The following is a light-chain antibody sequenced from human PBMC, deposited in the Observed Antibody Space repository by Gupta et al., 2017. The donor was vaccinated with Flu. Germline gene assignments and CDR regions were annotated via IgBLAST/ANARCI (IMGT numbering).Light chain of an antibody. CDR1: QSISSY. J-gene: IGKJ5*01. V-gene: IGKV1-39*01. CDR2: AAS. Sequence: DIQMTQSPSSLSASVGDRVTITCRASQSISSYLNWYQQKPGKAPKLLIYAASSLQSGVPSRFSGSGSGTDFTLTISRRQPEDFANYYCQQRDSTPITFGQGTQVEIK. CDR3: QQRDSTPIT.